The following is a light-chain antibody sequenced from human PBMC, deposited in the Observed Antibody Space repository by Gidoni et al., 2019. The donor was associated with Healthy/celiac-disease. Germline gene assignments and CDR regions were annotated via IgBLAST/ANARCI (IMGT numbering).Light chain of an antibody. CDR3: QQRSNWPIT. Sequence: EIVLTPSPATLSLSPGERATLSCRASQSVSSYLAWYQQKPGQAPRLLIYDASNRATGIPVRFSGSGSGTDFTLTISSLEPEDFAVYYCQQRSNWPITFGQXTRLEIK. CDR1: QSVSSY. V-gene: IGKV3-11*01. J-gene: IGKJ5*01. CDR2: DAS.